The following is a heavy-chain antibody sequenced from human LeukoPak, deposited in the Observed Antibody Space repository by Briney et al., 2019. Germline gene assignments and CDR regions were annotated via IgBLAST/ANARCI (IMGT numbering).Heavy chain of an antibody. CDR3: ARDYYDSSGYDYYYYYGMDV. CDR2: ISAYNGNT. D-gene: IGHD3-22*01. J-gene: IGHJ6*02. V-gene: IGHV1-18*01. CDR1: GYTFTSYG. Sequence: ASVKVSCKASGYTFTSYGISWVRQAPGQGLEWVGWISAYNGNTNYAQKLQGRVTMTTDTSTSTAYMELRSLRSDDTAVYYCARDYYDSSGYDYYYYYGMDVWGQGTTVTVSS.